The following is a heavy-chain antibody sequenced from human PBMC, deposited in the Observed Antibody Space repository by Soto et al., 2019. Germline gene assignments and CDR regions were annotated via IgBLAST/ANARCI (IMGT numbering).Heavy chain of an antibody. D-gene: IGHD6-19*01. CDR1: GFTFFNAW. J-gene: IGHJ4*02. CDR3: TPVGYAVAHDLDY. V-gene: IGHV3-15*07. Sequence: GGSLRLSCAASGFTFFNAWMNWVRQAPGKGLEWVGRIKSKADGGTTDYAAPVKGRFTISRDDSKNTLYLQMNSLKTEDTAVYYCTPVGYAVAHDLDYWGQGTLVTVLL. CDR2: IKSKADGGTT.